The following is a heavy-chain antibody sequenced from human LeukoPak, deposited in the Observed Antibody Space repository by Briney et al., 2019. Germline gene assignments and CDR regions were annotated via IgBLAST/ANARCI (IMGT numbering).Heavy chain of an antibody. D-gene: IGHD4-23*01. V-gene: IGHV3-30-3*01. CDR1: LLTFSSYA. CDR2: ISYAGSNS. J-gene: IGHJ4*02. CDR3: ARDSGGNSQNYFDY. Sequence: PGGSLRLSCAASLLTFSSYAMHSVRQPPGKVLECVAVISYAGSNSYYADSVKGRFTISRDNSKNTLYLQMNSLRAGDTAVYYCARDSGGNSQNYFDYWGQGTLVTASS.